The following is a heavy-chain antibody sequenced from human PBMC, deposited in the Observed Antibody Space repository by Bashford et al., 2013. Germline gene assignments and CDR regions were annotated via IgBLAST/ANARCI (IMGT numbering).Heavy chain of an antibody. V-gene: IGHV3-21*06. D-gene: IGHD1-14*01. CDR2: ISGNTTYV. Sequence: GGSLRLSCAASGFTFNLYAMNWVRQAPGKGLQWVSSISGNTTYVDYADSVRGRFTTSRDNTKNSIYLQMNSLRVEDTAVYYCARDPRNEYYFDSWGQGTLVTVSS. CDR3: ARDPRNEYYFDS. CDR1: GFTFNLYA. J-gene: IGHJ4*02.